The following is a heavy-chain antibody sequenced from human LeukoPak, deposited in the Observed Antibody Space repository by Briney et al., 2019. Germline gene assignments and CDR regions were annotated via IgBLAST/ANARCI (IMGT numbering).Heavy chain of an antibody. V-gene: IGHV4-34*01. J-gene: IGHJ4*02. CDR2: INHSGST. CDR3: ARVSGRWLQTRYYFDY. D-gene: IGHD5-24*01. CDR1: GGSFSGYY. Sequence: SETLSLTCAVYGGSFSGYYWSWIHQPPGKALEWIGEINHSGSTNYNPSLKSRVTISVDTSKNQFSLKLSSVTAADTAVYYCARVSGRWLQTRYYFDYWGQGTLVTVSP.